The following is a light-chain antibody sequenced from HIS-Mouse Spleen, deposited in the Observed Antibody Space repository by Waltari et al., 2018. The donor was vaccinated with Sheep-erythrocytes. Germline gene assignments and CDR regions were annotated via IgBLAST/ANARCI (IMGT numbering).Light chain of an antibody. Sequence: QSALTQPASVSGSPGQSITISCTGTSSDVGSYNLVSWYQQHPGKAPKLMISEGSKWPSGVSNRFSGAKSGNTASLTISGLQAEDEADYYCCSYAGSSTPWVFGGGTKLTVL. CDR3: CSYAGSSTPWV. CDR1: SSDVGSYNL. J-gene: IGLJ3*02. V-gene: IGLV2-23*01. CDR2: EGS.